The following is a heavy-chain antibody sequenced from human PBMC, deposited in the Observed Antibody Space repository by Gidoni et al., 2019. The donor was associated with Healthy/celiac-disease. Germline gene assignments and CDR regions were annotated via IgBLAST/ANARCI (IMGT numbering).Heavy chain of an antibody. D-gene: IGHD3-3*01. CDR2: ISYDGSNK. V-gene: IGHV3-30*18. Sequence: QVQLVESGGGVVQPGRSLRLSCAASGFTFSSYGMHWVRQAPGKGLGWVAVISYDGSNKYYADSVKGRFTISRDNSKNTLYLQMNSLRAEDTAVYYCAKDSNDFWSGYYHLPDYWGQGTLVTVSS. CDR1: GFTFSSYG. CDR3: AKDSNDFWSGYYHLPDY. J-gene: IGHJ4*02.